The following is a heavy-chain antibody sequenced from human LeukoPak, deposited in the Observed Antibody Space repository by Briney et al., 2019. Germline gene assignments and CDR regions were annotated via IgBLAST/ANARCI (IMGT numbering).Heavy chain of an antibody. V-gene: IGHV1-2*06. CDR1: GYTFTGYY. J-gene: IGHJ5*02. Sequence: PEASVKVSCKASGYTFTGYYMHWVRQAPGQGLEWMGRINPNSGGTNYAQKFQGRVTMTRDTSISTAYMELSRLRSDDTAVYYCARVEWEAAHRLDPWGQGTLVTVSS. D-gene: IGHD6-6*01. CDR2: INPNSGGT. CDR3: ARVEWEAAHRLDP.